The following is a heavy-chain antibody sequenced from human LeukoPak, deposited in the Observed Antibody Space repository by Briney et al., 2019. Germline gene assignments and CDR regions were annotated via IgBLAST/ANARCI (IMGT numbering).Heavy chain of an antibody. CDR2: VIPIFGTA. D-gene: IGHD2-2*01. Sequence: GASVTVSCKASGGTFSSYAISWVRQAPGQGLEWMGGVIPIFGTANYAQKFQGRVTITADESTSTAYMELSSLRSEDTAVYYCFLIVVVPAAISYWGQGTLVTVSS. J-gene: IGHJ4*02. CDR1: GGTFSSYA. V-gene: IGHV1-69*13. CDR3: FLIVVVPAAISY.